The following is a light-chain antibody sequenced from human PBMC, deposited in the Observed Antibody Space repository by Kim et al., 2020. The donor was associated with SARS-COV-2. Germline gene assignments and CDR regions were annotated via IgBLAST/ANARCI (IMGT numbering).Light chain of an antibody. J-gene: IGLJ3*02. CDR3: NSRDSSGNHWV. CDR2: GNN. CDR1: SLRSYY. V-gene: IGLV3-19*01. Sequence: SSELTQDPAMSVALGQTVRITCQGDSLRSYYASWYQQQPGQAPGLVTYGNNNRPSGIPDRFPGSSSGNTASLTITGAQAEDEADSYCNSRDSSGNHWVFG.